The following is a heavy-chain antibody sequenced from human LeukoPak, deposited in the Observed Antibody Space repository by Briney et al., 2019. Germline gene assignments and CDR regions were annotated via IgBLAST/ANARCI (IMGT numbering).Heavy chain of an antibody. V-gene: IGHV4-34*01. J-gene: IGHJ1*01. Sequence: PGGSLRLSCAASGFTFSSYAMTWVRQAPGKGLEWIGEIIHNGSRSVNPSLESRVTISVDTSKNQFSLKLTSVTAADTSVYYWVRGFCRGDSCYSAEYFQHWGQGTLVTVSS. D-gene: IGHD2-15*01. CDR1: GFTFSSYA. CDR3: VRGFCRGDSCYSAEYFQH. CDR2: IIHNGSR.